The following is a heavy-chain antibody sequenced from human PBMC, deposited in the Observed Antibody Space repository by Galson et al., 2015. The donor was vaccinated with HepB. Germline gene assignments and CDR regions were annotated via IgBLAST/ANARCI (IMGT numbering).Heavy chain of an antibody. CDR3: ARSRDFWSGYGRGPNWFDP. D-gene: IGHD3-3*01. Sequence: ETLSLTCAVYGGSFSGYYWSWIRQPPGKGLEWIGEINHSGSTNYNPSLKSRVTISVDTSKNQFSLKLSSVTAADTAVYYCARSRDFWSGYGRGPNWFDPWGQGTLVTVSS. CDR2: INHSGST. CDR1: GGSFSGYY. V-gene: IGHV4-34*01. J-gene: IGHJ5*02.